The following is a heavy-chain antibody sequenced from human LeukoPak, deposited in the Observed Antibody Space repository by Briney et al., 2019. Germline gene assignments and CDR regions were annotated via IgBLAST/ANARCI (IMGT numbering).Heavy chain of an antibody. CDR3: SKYYYDSSDQRDY. CDR1: GFTFSNYG. J-gene: IGHJ4*02. Sequence: GGSLRLSCAASGFTFSNYGMHWVRQAPGKGLEWVAVISYDGINKYHADSVKGRFTISRDNSKNTLYLQMNSLRAEDTAVYYCSKYYYDSSDQRDYWGQGTLVTVSS. V-gene: IGHV3-30*19. CDR2: ISYDGINK. D-gene: IGHD3-22*01.